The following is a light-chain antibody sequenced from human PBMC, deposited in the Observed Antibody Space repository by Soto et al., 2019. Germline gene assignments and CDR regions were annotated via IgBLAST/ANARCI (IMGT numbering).Light chain of an antibody. CDR3: QQHNDYSAVS. Sequence: DIQMTQSPSTLSASVGDRVTITCRASQTISSSLAWYQHKPGKAPKLIIFDASTLQTGVPSRVSGSGFGTELTLTGTGVHTDDFATHNCQQHNDYSAVSFGQETKL. V-gene: IGKV1-5*01. J-gene: IGKJ2*03. CDR2: DAS. CDR1: QTISSS.